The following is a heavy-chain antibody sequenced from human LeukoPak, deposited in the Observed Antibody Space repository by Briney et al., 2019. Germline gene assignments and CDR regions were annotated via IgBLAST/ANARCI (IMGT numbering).Heavy chain of an antibody. CDR2: ISAYNGNT. CDR3: ARVGYDFWSGYYLDFDY. D-gene: IGHD3-3*01. CDR1: GYTFTSYG. J-gene: IGHJ4*02. Sequence: ASVTVSCKASGYTFTSYGISWVRQAPGQGLEWMGWISAYNGNTNYAQKLQGRVAMTTDTSTSTAYMELRSLRSDDTAVYYCARVGYDFWSGYYLDFDYWGQGTLVTVSS. V-gene: IGHV1-18*01.